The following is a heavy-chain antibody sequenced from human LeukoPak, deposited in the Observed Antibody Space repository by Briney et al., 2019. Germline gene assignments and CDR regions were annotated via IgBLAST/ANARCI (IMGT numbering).Heavy chain of an antibody. J-gene: IGHJ4*02. CDR1: GYTFTSYY. CDR3: ARVSGIVGATTDY. D-gene: IGHD1-26*01. CDR2: INPSGGST. Sequence: ASVKVSCKASGYTFTSYYMHWVRQAPGQGLEWMGIINPSGGSTSYAQKFQSRVTMTRDTSTSTAYMELSSLRSEDTAVYYCARVSGIVGATTDYWGQGTLVTVSS. V-gene: IGHV1-46*01.